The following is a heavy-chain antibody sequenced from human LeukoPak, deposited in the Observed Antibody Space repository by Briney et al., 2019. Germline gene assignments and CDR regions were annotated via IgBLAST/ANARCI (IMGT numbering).Heavy chain of an antibody. V-gene: IGHV3-74*01. Sequence: WGSLRLSCAASGFTFSSYWMHWVRQTPGKGLVWVSRINSDGSSTSYADSVKGRFTISRDNAKNTLYLQMNSLGAEDTAVYYCAREIRYDFDPWGQGTLVTVSS. J-gene: IGHJ5*02. CDR1: GFTFSSYW. D-gene: IGHD5-12*01. CDR2: INSDGSST. CDR3: AREIRYDFDP.